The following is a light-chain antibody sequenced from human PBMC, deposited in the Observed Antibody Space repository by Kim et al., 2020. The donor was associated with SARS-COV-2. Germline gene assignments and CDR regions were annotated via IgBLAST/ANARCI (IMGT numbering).Light chain of an antibody. J-gene: IGLJ2*01. CDR1: SSDVGGYNY. CDR3: SSYTSSSTPVV. CDR2: DVS. V-gene: IGLV2-14*01. Sequence: QSALTPPASVSGSPGQSITISCTGTSSDVGGYNYVSWYQQHPGKAPKLMIYDVSKRPSGVSNRFSGSKSGNTASLTISGLQAEDEADYYCSSYTSSSTPVVFGGGTKLTVL.